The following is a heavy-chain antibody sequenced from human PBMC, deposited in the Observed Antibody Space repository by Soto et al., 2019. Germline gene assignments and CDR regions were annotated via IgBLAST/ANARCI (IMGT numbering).Heavy chain of an antibody. CDR1: GFSRSNARMG. D-gene: IGHD6-19*01. CDR2: IFSNDEK. Sequence: QFTLKESGPVLVKPTETLTLTCTVSGFSRSNARMGVSWIRQPPGKALEWLAHIFSNDEKSYSTSLKSRLTISKETSQSQVVLTMTNMDPVDTATYYCARSHPTWLDTSGAFDIWGPGTRVTVSS. CDR3: ARSHPTWLDTSGAFDI. J-gene: IGHJ3*02. V-gene: IGHV2-26*01.